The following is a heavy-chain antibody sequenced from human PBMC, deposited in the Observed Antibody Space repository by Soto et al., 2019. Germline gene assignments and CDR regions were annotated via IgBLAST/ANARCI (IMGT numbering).Heavy chain of an antibody. CDR2: IKQDGSEK. CDR1: GFTLSTHW. Sequence: QLVESGGGLVQPGGSLRLSCEASGFTLSTHWMIWVRQAPGKGLEWVGNIKQDGSEKYYVDSVKGRFTISRDNAKNSLYLLINSLRVEDTAVYYSARDRVPFCSFGTSAAALDVWGKGTTVTVSS. J-gene: IGHJ6*04. D-gene: IGHD2-15*01. CDR3: ARDRVPFCSFGTSAAALDV. V-gene: IGHV3-7*01.